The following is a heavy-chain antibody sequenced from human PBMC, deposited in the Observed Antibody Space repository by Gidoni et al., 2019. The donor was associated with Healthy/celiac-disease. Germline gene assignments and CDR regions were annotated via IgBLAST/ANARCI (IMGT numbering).Heavy chain of an antibody. D-gene: IGHD2-15*01. CDR2: IIAILGIP. J-gene: IGHJ3*02. V-gene: IGHV1-69*08. CDR1: GGTFSSYT. CDR3: AREEGRDGFIDAFDI. Sequence: QVQLVQSGAEVKKPGSSVKVSCTASGGTFSSYTISWVRQAPGQGLEWMGRIIAILGIPNYAQMFQGRVTITADKYTSTAYMELSSLRSEDTAVYYCAREEGRDGFIDAFDIWGQGTMVTVSS.